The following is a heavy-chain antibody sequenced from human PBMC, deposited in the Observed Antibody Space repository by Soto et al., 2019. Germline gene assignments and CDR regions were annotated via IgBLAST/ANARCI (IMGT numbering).Heavy chain of an antibody. CDR3: ARGAREEILGVVGARPREFGTDI. Sequence: QVQLLESGGGVVQPGAPLRLSCAASGFTFRNLAMHWVRQAPGKGLECLAVIAHDGSTAFYRDSVKGRFTVSRDTSKNTLYLYMDSLRSEETGVYYLARGAREEILGVVGARPREFGTDIWGQGTTVIVSS. CDR1: GFTFRNLA. D-gene: IGHD2-15*01. J-gene: IGHJ6*02. V-gene: IGHV3-30-3*01. CDR2: IAHDGSTA.